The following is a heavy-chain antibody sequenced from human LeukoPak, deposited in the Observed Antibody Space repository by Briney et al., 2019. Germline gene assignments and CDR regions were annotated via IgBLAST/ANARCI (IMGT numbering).Heavy chain of an antibody. Sequence: GASVKVSCKATGYTFTSYGISWVRQAPGQGLEWMGWISAYNGNTNYAQKLQGRVTMTTDTSTSTAYMELRSLRSDDTAVYYCARDQGLHYDFWSGYPYYFDYWGQGTLVTVSS. CDR2: ISAYNGNT. CDR1: GYTFTSYG. J-gene: IGHJ4*02. V-gene: IGHV1-18*01. CDR3: ARDQGLHYDFWSGYPYYFDY. D-gene: IGHD3-3*01.